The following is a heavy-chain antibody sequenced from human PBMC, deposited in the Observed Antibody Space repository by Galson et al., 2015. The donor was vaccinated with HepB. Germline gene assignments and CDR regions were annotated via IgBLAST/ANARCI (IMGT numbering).Heavy chain of an antibody. CDR3: ARGSGTSSPDAPHI. CDR2: IWYDGSNK. J-gene: IGHJ3*02. D-gene: IGHD6-6*01. V-gene: IGHV3-33*01. Sequence: SLRLSCAASGFTFSSHGMRWVRQAPGKGLEWVADIWYDGSNKYYGDSVKGRFTISRDNSKNTLYLEMNSLRADDAAVYYCARGSGTSSPDAPHIWGQGTMVTVS. CDR1: GFTFSSHG.